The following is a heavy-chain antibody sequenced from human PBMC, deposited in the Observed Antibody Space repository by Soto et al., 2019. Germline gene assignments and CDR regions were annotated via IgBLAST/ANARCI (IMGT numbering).Heavy chain of an antibody. CDR3: ARSYSGYDSYFDY. CDR2: IDPSDSYT. J-gene: IGHJ4*02. CDR1: GYSFTSYW. V-gene: IGHV5-10-1*01. Sequence: GESLKISCKGSGYSFTSYWISWVRQMPGKGLEWMGRIDPSDSYTNYSPSFQGHVTISADKSISTAYLQWSSLKASDTAMYYCARSYSGYDSYFDYWGQGTLVTVSS. D-gene: IGHD5-12*01.